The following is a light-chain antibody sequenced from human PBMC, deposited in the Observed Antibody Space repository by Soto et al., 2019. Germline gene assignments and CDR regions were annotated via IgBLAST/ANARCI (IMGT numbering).Light chain of an antibody. J-gene: IGKJ5*01. Sequence: GRVSLATGKRVDLTCRASQSVSSSYLAWYQQKPGQAPRLLIYGASSRDTGIPDSFSGSGSATYLTLTLRRQEPEDFAVYYCQQYGSSLIPFGQGTRLEIK. V-gene: IGKV3-20*01. CDR2: GAS. CDR1: QSVSSSY. CDR3: QQYGSSLIP.